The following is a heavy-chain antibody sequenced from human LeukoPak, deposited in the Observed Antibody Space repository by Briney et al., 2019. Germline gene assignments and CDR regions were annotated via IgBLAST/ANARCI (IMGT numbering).Heavy chain of an antibody. Sequence: GSSVKVSCKASGGTFSSYAISWVRQAPGQGLEGMGRIIPILGIANYAQKFQGRVTITADKSTSTAYMELSSLRSEDTAVYYCASTYYYDSSCYDELDYWGQGTLVTVSS. CDR1: GGTFSSYA. CDR3: ASTYYYDSSCYDELDY. V-gene: IGHV1-69*04. J-gene: IGHJ4*02. D-gene: IGHD3-22*01. CDR2: IIPILGIA.